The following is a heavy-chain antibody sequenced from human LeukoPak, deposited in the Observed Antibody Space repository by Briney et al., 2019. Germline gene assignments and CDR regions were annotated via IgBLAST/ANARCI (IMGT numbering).Heavy chain of an antibody. CDR3: ARARNYYDSSGYYYEGDAFDI. CDR2: FYDSGNT. J-gene: IGHJ3*02. V-gene: IGHV4-38-2*02. CDR1: GYSISSGYY. Sequence: PSETLSLTCTVSGYSISSGYYWGWIRQPPGKGLEWIGSFYDSGNTYYDPSLKSRVTISVDTSKNQFSLKLSSVTAADTAVYFCARARNYYDSSGYYYEGDAFDIWGQGTMVTVSS. D-gene: IGHD3-22*01.